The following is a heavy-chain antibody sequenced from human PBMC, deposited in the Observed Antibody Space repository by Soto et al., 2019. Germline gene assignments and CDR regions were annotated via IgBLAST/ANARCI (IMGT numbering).Heavy chain of an antibody. J-gene: IGHJ6*02. V-gene: IGHV5-10-1*01. D-gene: IGHD2-15*01. CDR2: IDPSDSYT. Sequence: PGESLKISCKGSGYSFTSYWISWVRQMPGKGLEWMGRIDPSDSYTNYSPSFQGHVTISADKSISTAYLQWSSLKASDTAMYYCARQYLGGYCSGGSCYSRFRAHKYYGMDVWGQGTTVTVSS. CDR1: GYSFTSYW. CDR3: ARQYLGGYCSGGSCYSRFRAHKYYGMDV.